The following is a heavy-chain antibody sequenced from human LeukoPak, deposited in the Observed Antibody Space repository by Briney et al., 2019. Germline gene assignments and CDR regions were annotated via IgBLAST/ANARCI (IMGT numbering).Heavy chain of an antibody. CDR2: INANSGGT. V-gene: IGHV1-2*02. Sequence: ASVRVSCKASGHTFTGYYMHWVRQAPGQGLEWMGWINANSGGTNYAQKFQGRVTMTRDTSISTAYMELSRLRSDDTAVYYCARSYCSGGSCYSGVWFDPWGQGTLVTVSS. J-gene: IGHJ5*02. D-gene: IGHD2-15*01. CDR1: GHTFTGYY. CDR3: ARSYCSGGSCYSGVWFDP.